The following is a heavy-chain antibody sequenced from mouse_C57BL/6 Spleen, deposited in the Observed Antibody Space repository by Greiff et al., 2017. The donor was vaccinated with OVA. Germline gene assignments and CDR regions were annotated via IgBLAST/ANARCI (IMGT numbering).Heavy chain of an antibody. CDR3: ARGGSTMVTTYYYAMDY. D-gene: IGHD2-2*01. CDR1: GYAFSSSW. Sequence: QVQLQQSGPELVKPGASVKISCKASGYAFSSSWMNWVKQRPGTGLEWIGRIYPGDGDTNYNGKFKGKATLTADKSSSPAYMQLSSLRSEDSAVYFCARGGSTMVTTYYYAMDYWGQGTSVTVSS. V-gene: IGHV1-82*01. CDR2: IYPGDGDT. J-gene: IGHJ4*01.